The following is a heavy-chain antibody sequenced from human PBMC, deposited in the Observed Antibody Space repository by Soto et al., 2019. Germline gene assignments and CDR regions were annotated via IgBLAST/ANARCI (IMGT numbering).Heavy chain of an antibody. CDR3: ARGVAGSGFDL. Sequence: SQTLSLTCAISGDSVSSNTAAWNWIRSSPSRGLEWLGRTYYRSNWRPDYAVSGKRRITVNPDTSKNHFSLQLNSVTPDDTAVYYCARGVAGSGFDLWGQGTLVTVSS. V-gene: IGHV6-1*01. J-gene: IGHJ4*02. CDR2: TYYRSNWRP. D-gene: IGHD6-19*01. CDR1: GDSVSSNTAA.